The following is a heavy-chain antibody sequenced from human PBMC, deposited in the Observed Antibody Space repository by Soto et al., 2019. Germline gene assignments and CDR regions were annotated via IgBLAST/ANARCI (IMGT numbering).Heavy chain of an antibody. J-gene: IGHJ6*02. CDR1: GDSVSSNSSA. D-gene: IGHD1-7*01. V-gene: IGHV6-1*01. CDR3: ARSREAGTIYGMDV. CDR2: TYYRSKWYN. Sequence: SQTLSLTFAISGDSVSSNSSAWNWIRQSPSRGLEWLGRTYYRSKWYNDYAVSVKSRITIKPDTSKDQFSLQLNSVTPEDTAVYYCARSREAGTIYGMDVWGQGTTITVSS.